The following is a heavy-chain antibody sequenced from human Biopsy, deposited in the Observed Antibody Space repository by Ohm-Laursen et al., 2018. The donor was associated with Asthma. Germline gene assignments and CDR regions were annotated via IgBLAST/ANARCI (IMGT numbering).Heavy chain of an antibody. Sequence: SVKVSCRAPGGTFSNFAISWVRQAPGQGLEWLGGIMTAFGTTNYAQKFQGRVTITADESTSTAYMEVTSLRSEDTAIYYCARCQVGYSSGWSLLLKKIYYSGMDVWGQGTAVTVSS. CDR2: IMTAFGTT. D-gene: IGHD6-19*01. CDR3: ARCQVGYSSGWSLLLKKIYYSGMDV. V-gene: IGHV1-69*13. J-gene: IGHJ6*02. CDR1: GGTFSNFA.